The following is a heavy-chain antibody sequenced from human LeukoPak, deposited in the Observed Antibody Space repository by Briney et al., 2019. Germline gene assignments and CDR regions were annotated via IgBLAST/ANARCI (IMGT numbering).Heavy chain of an antibody. Sequence: GGSLRLSCAASGFTFSSYGMHWVRQAPGKGLEWVAVISYDGSNKNYADSVKGRFTISRDNSKNTLYLQMNSLRAEDTAVYYCARDVYDISGMDVWGKGTTVTVSS. CDR1: GFTFSSYG. CDR3: ARDVYDISGMDV. V-gene: IGHV3-30*03. CDR2: ISYDGSNK. D-gene: IGHD3-9*01. J-gene: IGHJ6*04.